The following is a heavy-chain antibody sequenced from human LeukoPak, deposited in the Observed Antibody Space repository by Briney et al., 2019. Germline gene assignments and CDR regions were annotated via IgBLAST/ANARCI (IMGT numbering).Heavy chain of an antibody. Sequence: PGGSLRLSCAASGFTFSSYAMSWVRQAPGKGLEWVSAISGTGGSTYYADSVKGRFTISRDNSKNTLYLQMNSLRAEDTAVYYCAKDLHYYDSSGQSVVFDYWGQGTLVTVSS. CDR1: GFTFSSYA. V-gene: IGHV3-23*01. CDR2: ISGTGGST. CDR3: AKDLHYYDSSGQSVVFDY. J-gene: IGHJ4*02. D-gene: IGHD3-22*01.